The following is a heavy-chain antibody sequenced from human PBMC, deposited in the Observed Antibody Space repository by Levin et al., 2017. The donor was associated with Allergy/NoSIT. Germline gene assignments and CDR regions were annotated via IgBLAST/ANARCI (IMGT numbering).Heavy chain of an antibody. Sequence: SETLSLTCTVSGGSVSSSSYYWSWIRQPPGKGLEWIAYVYYTGSTNYNPSLKSRATISGDTSKNQFSLKLNSVTAADTAVYYCARTSYCSGGSCYVLSFDYWGQGILVTVSS. CDR3: ARTSYCSGGSCYVLSFDY. CDR1: GGSVSSSSYY. CDR2: VYYTGST. J-gene: IGHJ4*02. D-gene: IGHD2-15*01. V-gene: IGHV4-61*01.